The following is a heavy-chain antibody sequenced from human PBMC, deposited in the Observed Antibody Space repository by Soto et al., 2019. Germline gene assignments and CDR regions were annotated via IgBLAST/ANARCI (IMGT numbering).Heavy chain of an antibody. D-gene: IGHD2-2*03. J-gene: IGHJ6*02. CDR2: TYYRSRWYI. CDR3: ARDLVDVEIVPDGIWRGGDRYYYYFYGMDV. V-gene: IGHV6-1*01. CDR1: GDSVSSNSAA. Sequence: QVQLQQSGPGLVRPSQTLSLTCAISGDSVSSNSAAWTWIRQSPSRGLEWLGRTYYRSRWYIDYAVSLQTRLTINPDTSKNQFSLQLTSVTPEDTAVYYCARDLVDVEIVPDGIWRGGDRYYYYFYGMDVWGQGTTVTVSS.